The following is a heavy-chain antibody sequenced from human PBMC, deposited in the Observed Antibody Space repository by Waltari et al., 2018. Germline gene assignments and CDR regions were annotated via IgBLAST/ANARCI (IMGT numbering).Heavy chain of an antibody. D-gene: IGHD3-3*01. V-gene: IGHV1-2*06. CDR2: INPKRGDT. J-gene: IGHJ4*02. CDR3: ARSGGGTTTFGVAE. Sequence: QVQLVQSGAEVKESGASVKVSCKASGYTFTAFFIHWVRRAPGQGLEWMGRINPKRGDTRYTQRFQGRVTMTGDTSMTTAYMELTGLRSDDTAIYYCARSGGGTTTFGVAEWGQGSLVTVSS. CDR1: GYTFTAFF.